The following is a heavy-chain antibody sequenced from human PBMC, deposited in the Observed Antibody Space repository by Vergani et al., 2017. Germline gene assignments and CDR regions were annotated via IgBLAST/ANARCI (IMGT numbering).Heavy chain of an antibody. CDR3: VTEKIDLVSYFFDS. CDR2: ISGPGLST. Sequence: EVHLLESGGGLVQSGGSLRLSCAASGYTFSNSAVSWVRQAPGRGLAWGSSISGPGLSTYYADSGKGRFSISRDNSKNTVFLKMHSLRAEDTAIYYCVTEKIDLVSYFFDSWGHGSLVTVSS. V-gene: IGHV3-23*01. D-gene: IGHD2/OR15-2a*01. J-gene: IGHJ4*01. CDR1: GYTFSNSA.